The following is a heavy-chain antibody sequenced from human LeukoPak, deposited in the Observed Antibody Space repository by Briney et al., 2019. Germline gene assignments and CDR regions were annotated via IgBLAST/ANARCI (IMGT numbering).Heavy chain of an antibody. D-gene: IGHD6-19*01. CDR1: GYSISSGYY. J-gene: IGHJ3*02. CDR3: ARDAGSGWGGAFDI. Sequence: PSETLSLTCTVSGYSISSGYYWGWIRQSPGKGLEWIGSIYYSGSSYYNPSLESRVTISVDTSKNHLSLKLSSVTAADTAVYYCARDAGSGWGGAFDIWGHGTMVTVSS. CDR2: IYYSGSS. V-gene: IGHV4-38-2*02.